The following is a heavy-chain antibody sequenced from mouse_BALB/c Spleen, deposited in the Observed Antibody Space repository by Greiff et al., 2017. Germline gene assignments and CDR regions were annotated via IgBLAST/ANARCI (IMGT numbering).Heavy chain of an antibody. Sequence: VKLMESGAELVRPGSSVKISCKASGYAFSSYWMNWVKQRPGQGLEWIGQIYPGDGDTNYNGKFKGKATLTADKSSSTAYMQLSSLTSEDSAVYFCARSGYYGSSYYFDYWGQGTTLTVSS. J-gene: IGHJ2*01. CDR2: IYPGDGDT. CDR1: GYAFSSYW. CDR3: ARSGYYGSSYYFDY. V-gene: IGHV1-80*01. D-gene: IGHD1-1*01.